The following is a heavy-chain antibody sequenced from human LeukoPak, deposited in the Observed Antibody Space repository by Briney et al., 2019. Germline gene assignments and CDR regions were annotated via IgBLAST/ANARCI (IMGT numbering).Heavy chain of an antibody. CDR3: ARGGRYTETDY. J-gene: IGHJ4*02. CDR2: ISYDGSNK. Sequence: GGSLRLSCAASGFTFSSYAMHWVRQAPGKGLEWVAVISYDGSNKYYADSVKGRFTISRDNSKNTLYLQMNSLRAEDTAVYYCARGGRYTETDYWGQGTLVTVSS. CDR1: GFTFSSYA. V-gene: IGHV3-30-3*01. D-gene: IGHD3-16*02.